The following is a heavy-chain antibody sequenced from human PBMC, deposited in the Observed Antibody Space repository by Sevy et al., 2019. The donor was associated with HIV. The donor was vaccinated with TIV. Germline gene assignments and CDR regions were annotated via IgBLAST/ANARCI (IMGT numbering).Heavy chain of an antibody. D-gene: IGHD5-12*01. Sequence: GGSLRLSCTASGFTFSSSNMNWVRQAPGKGLEWVSSISSSSSYIYYADSLKGRFTISENNAKNSLYLQMNSLSAEDTAVYYCARDEATGIAFDIWGQGTMVTVSS. CDR2: ISSSSSYI. CDR3: ARDEATGIAFDI. J-gene: IGHJ3*02. V-gene: IGHV3-21*01. CDR1: GFTFSSSN.